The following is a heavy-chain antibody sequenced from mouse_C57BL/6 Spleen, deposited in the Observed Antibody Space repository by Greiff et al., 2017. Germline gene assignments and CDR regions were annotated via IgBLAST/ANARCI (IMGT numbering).Heavy chain of an antibody. CDR3: ARADSSGTGFAY. CDR1: GYTFTSYT. Sequence: VQLQQSGAELARPGASVKMSCKASGYTFTSYTMHWVKQRPGQGLEWIGYIDPSSGDTKYNQKFKDEATLTADKSSSTAYMQLSSLTSEDSAVYYCARADSSGTGFAYWGQGTLVTVSA. V-gene: IGHV1-4*01. CDR2: IDPSSGDT. J-gene: IGHJ3*01. D-gene: IGHD3-2*02.